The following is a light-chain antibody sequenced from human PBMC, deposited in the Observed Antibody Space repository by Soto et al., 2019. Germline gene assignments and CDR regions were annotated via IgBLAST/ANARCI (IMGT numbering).Light chain of an antibody. V-gene: IGLV2-14*01. CDR1: SSDVCGYNY. Sequence: QSVLTQPASVSGSPGQSITISCTGTSSDVCGYNYVSWYQQHPGKAPKLMIYDVSNRPSGVSNRFSGSKSGNTASLTISGLQAEDEADYYCSSYTSSSTTSYVFGTGTRSPS. CDR3: SSYTSSSTTSYV. J-gene: IGLJ1*01. CDR2: DVS.